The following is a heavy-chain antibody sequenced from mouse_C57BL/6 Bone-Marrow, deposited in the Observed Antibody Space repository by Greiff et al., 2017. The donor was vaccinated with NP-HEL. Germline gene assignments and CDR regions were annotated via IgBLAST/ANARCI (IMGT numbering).Heavy chain of an antibody. Sequence: VQLKESGPVLVKPGASVKMSCKASGYTFTDYYMNWVKQSHGKSLEWIGVINPYNGGTSYNQKFKGKATLTVDKSSSTAYMELNSLTSEDSAVYYCARRRRDYFDDWGQGTTLTVSS. V-gene: IGHV1-19*01. CDR2: INPYNGGT. CDR1: GYTFTDYY. J-gene: IGHJ2*01. CDR3: ARRRRDYFDD.